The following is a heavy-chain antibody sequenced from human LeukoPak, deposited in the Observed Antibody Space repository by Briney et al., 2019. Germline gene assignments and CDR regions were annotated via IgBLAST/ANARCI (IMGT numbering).Heavy chain of an antibody. Sequence: GASVKVSCKASGGTFISYGFSWVRQAPGQGLEWMGGIISIFETANYAQKFQGRVTIIADESTSTTYMELSSLRSDDTAVYYCARSGDVLSPFDYWGQGTLVTVSS. CDR2: IISIFETA. CDR3: ARSGDVLSPFDY. CDR1: GGTFISYG. D-gene: IGHD2-8*01. V-gene: IGHV1-69*13. J-gene: IGHJ4*02.